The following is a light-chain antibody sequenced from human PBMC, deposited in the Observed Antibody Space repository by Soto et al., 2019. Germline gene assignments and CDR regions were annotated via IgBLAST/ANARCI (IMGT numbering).Light chain of an antibody. J-gene: IGLJ1*01. CDR3: AAWDDSLNGYV. V-gene: IGLV1-44*01. Sequence: QSVLTQPPSASGTPGQRVTISCSGSSSNIGSNTVNWYQQLPGTAPKLLIYSNNQRPSGVPDRFSGSNSGTSASLAISGLQSEDEADYYCAAWDDSLNGYVFGTGTKLTVL. CDR2: SNN. CDR1: SSNIGSNT.